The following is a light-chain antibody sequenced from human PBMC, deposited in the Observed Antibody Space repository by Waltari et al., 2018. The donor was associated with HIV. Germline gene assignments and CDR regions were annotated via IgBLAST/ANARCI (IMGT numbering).Light chain of an antibody. V-gene: IGLV2-11*01. CDR2: DVT. J-gene: IGLJ2*01. Sequence: QSALSQPRSVSGSPGQSLTISCPGTSSDVGGYNSVSWYQLPPGKAPKLLIFDVTKRASGVPDRFSASKSGNPASLTISGLQAEDEADYCCCSYAGSYTFVLFGGGTKLTVL. CDR1: SSDVGGYNS. CDR3: CSYAGSYTFVL.